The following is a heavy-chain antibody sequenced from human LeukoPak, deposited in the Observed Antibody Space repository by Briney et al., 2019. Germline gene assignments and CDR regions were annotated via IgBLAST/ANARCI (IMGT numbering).Heavy chain of an antibody. V-gene: IGHV3-30*18. D-gene: IGHD3-10*01. J-gene: IGHJ4*02. CDR3: AKDENYYGSGSYYPDY. Sequence: GGSLRHSCAASVFTLSSYVMHAVRQAPGKGLEWVAVISYDGSNKYYADSVKGRFTISRDNSKNTLYLQMNSLRAEDTDVYYCAKDENYYGSGSYYPDYWGQGTLVTVSS. CDR1: VFTLSSYV. CDR2: ISYDGSNK.